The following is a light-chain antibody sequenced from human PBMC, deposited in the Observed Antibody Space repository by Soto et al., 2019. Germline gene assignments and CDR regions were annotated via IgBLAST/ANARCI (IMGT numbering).Light chain of an antibody. CDR2: DVS. V-gene: IGLV2-14*01. CDR1: SGDVGGYNY. CDR3: SSYTSSSTRV. J-gene: IGLJ1*01. Sequence: QSVLTQPASVSGSPGQSITISCTGTSGDVGGYNYVSWYQQHPGKAPKLMIYDVSNRPSGVSNRFSGSKPGNTASLTISGLQAEDEADYYCSSYTSSSTRVFGTGTKVTVL.